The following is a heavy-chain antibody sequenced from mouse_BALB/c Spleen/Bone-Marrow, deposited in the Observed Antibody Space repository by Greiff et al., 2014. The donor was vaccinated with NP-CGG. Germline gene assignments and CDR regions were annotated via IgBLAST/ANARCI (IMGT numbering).Heavy chain of an antibody. V-gene: IGHV5-17*02. CDR1: GFTFSSFG. J-gene: IGHJ4*01. Sequence: EVKLMESGGGLVQPGGSRKLSCAASGFTFSSFGMHWVRQAPEKGLEWVAYISNGSSTIYYADTVKGRFTISRGNPKNTLFLQMTSLRSEDTAMYYCARKGAMITHYYAMDYWGQGTSVTVPS. CDR3: ARKGAMITHYYAMDY. D-gene: IGHD2-4*01. CDR2: ISNGSSTI.